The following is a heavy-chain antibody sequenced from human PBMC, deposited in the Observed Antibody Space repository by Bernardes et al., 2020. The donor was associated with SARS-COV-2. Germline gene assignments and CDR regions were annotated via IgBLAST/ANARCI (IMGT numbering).Heavy chain of an antibody. CDR1: GFTFNSYS. CDR3: ARDYSPGSSWASFDH. V-gene: IGHV3-21*01. Sequence: GGSLRLSCTASGFTFNSYSMNWVRQAPGKGLEWVSSITASSLFIYYADSVKGRFTISRDNDKNSLFLQMSSLRAEDTAVYYCARDYSPGSSWASFDHWGQGTLVTVSS. CDR2: ITASSLFI. J-gene: IGHJ4*02. D-gene: IGHD6-13*01.